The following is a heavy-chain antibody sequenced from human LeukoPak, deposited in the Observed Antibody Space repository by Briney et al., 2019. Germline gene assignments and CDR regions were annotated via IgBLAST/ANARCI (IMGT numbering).Heavy chain of an antibody. D-gene: IGHD2-2*01. V-gene: IGHV4-39*07. CDR1: GGSISSSSYY. Sequence: PSETLSLTCTVSGGSISSSSYYWGWIRQPPGKGLEWIGSICYSGSTYYNPSLKSRVTISVDTSKNQFSLKLSSVTAADTAVYYCARIYIVVVPAAYYYYMDVWSKGTTVTVSS. CDR3: ARIYIVVVPAAYYYYMDV. J-gene: IGHJ6*03. CDR2: ICYSGST.